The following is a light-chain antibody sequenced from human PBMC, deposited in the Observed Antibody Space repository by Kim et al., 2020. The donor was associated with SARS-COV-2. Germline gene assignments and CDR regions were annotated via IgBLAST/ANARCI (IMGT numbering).Light chain of an antibody. Sequence: AAVVDRVAITRRTTNDSSSFLIGYQQKPGGAPTTLIYDTSTLDSGVPSTCSSSSSGRDVTLTITSLQPEDIATYYCQQYDNLPLTFGGGTKVDIK. CDR3: QQYDNLPLT. CDR1: NDSSSF. J-gene: IGKJ4*01. V-gene: IGKV1-33*01. CDR2: DTS.